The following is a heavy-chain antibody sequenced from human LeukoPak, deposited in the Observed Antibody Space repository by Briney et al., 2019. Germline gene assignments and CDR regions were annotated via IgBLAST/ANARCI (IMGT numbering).Heavy chain of an antibody. V-gene: IGHV3-23*01. D-gene: IGHD4-23*01. J-gene: IGHJ4*02. CDR3: AKALYGGNTV. CDR1: GFTFSTYT. CDR2: ISGNGVTT. Sequence: PGRSLRLSCAASGFTFSTYTMGWVRQAPGEGLRWVSSISGNGVTTYYADSVKGRFTISRDNSKNTLYLQMNSLRAEDTALYYCAKALYGGNTVWGQGTLVTVSS.